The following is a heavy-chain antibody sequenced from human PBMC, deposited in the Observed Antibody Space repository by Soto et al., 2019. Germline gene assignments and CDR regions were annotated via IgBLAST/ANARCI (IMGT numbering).Heavy chain of an antibody. D-gene: IGHD2-8*01. CDR2: ISYSDGS. Sequence: QLQLQESGPGLVKASETLSLTCTVSGGSISTRDSISTRSFYWGWMRQPPGKGLQWIASISYSDGSFYNWSLKSRLPISVDTSKNQFSLSLRSVTAADTAVYYCASHRTFWPFDSWGQGTVVTVSS. CDR1: GGSISTRDSISTRSFY. V-gene: IGHV4-39*01. CDR3: ASHRTFWPFDS. J-gene: IGHJ4*02.